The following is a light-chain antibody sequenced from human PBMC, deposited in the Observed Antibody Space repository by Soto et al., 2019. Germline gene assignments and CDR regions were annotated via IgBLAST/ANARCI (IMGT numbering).Light chain of an antibody. CDR1: QSINTW. J-gene: IGKJ1*01. Sequence: DIQMTQSPSTLSASVGDRVTVTCRASQSINTWLAWYQQKPGKAPKLLIYDASSLQSGVPSRFTGRGSGTEFTLTISSLQPDDFETYYCQQYDSYSRTLGQGTKVDIK. CDR2: DAS. V-gene: IGKV1-5*01. CDR3: QQYDSYSRT.